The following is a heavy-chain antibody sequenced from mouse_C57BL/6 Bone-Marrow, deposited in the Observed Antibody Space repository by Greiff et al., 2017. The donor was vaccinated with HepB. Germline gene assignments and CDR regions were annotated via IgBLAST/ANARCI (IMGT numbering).Heavy chain of an antibody. Sequence: EVKLQESGGGLVQPGGSLKLSCAASGFTFSDYYMYWVRQTPEKRLEWVAYISNGGGSTYYPDTVKGRFTISRDNAKNTLYLQMSRLKSEDTAMYYCASRYYYGSSPFAYWGQGTLVTVSA. D-gene: IGHD1-1*01. V-gene: IGHV5-12*01. CDR2: ISNGGGST. CDR3: ASRYYYGSSPFAY. CDR1: GFTFSDYY. J-gene: IGHJ3*01.